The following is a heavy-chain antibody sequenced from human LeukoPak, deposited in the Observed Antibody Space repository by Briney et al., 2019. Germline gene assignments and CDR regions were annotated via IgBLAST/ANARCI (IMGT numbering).Heavy chain of an antibody. CDR3: ATYRQVLLPFES. J-gene: IGHJ4*02. CDR1: GFTFSTFA. D-gene: IGHD2-8*02. V-gene: IGHV3-23*01. CDR2: IFPSGGEI. Sequence: GGSLRLSCAASGFTFSTFAMIWVRQPPGKGLEWVSSIFPSGGEIHYADSVRGRFTISRDNSKSTLSLQMNSLRAEDTAIYYCATYRQVLLPFESWGQGNLVTASS.